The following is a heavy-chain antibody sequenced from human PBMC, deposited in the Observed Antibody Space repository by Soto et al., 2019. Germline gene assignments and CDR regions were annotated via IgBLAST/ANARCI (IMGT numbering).Heavy chain of an antibody. CDR2: IRSKAYGGTT. J-gene: IGHJ4*02. CDR1: GFTFGDYA. Sequence: GGSLRLSCTASGFTFGDYAMSWFRQAPGKGLEWVGFIRSKAYGGTTEYAASVKGRFTISRDDSKSIAYLQMNSLKTEDTAVYYCTRVDYDSSGYHYYFDYWGQGTLVTVSS. D-gene: IGHD3-22*01. CDR3: TRVDYDSSGYHYYFDY. V-gene: IGHV3-49*03.